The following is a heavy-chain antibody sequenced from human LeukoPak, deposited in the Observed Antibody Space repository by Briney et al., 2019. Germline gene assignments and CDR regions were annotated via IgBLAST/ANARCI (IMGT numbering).Heavy chain of an antibody. Sequence: GGSLRLSCAASGFTFSSYAMSWARQAPGKGLVWVSRINTDGSSTSYADSVKGRFTISRDNAKNTLYLQMNSLRAEDTAVYYCAPGIAAAGDYWGQGTLVTVSS. CDR1: GFTFSSYA. CDR2: INTDGSST. V-gene: IGHV3-74*01. D-gene: IGHD6-13*01. J-gene: IGHJ4*02. CDR3: APGIAAAGDY.